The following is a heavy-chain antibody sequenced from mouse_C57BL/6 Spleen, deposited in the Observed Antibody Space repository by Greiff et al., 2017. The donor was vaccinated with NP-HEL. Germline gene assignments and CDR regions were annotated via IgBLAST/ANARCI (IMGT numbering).Heavy chain of an antibody. V-gene: IGHV1-47*01. CDR2: FHPYNDDT. CDR3: ARRGNDYDEGYYFDY. Sequence: VKLVESGAELVKPGASVKMSCKASGYTFTTYPIEWMKQNHGKSLEWIGNFHPYNDDTKYNEKFKGKATLTVEKSSSTVYLELSRLTSDDSAVYYCARRGNDYDEGYYFDYWGQGTTLTVSS. D-gene: IGHD2-4*01. J-gene: IGHJ2*01. CDR1: GYTFTTYP.